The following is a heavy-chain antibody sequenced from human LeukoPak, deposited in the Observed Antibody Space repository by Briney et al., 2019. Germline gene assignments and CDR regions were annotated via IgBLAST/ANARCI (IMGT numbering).Heavy chain of an antibody. CDR2: ISSDGSTR. CDR3: ARGLGLNIVIVGWGAFDI. V-gene: IGHV3-11*04. CDR1: GFTFSGYY. D-gene: IGHD2/OR15-2a*01. J-gene: IGHJ3*02. Sequence: GGSLRLSCAASGFTFSGYYMSWIRQAPGKGLEWVSYISSDGSTRFYSDSVKGRFTISRDNAKNSLYLQMNSLSAEDAALYYCARGLGLNIVIVGWGAFDIWGQGTMVTVSS.